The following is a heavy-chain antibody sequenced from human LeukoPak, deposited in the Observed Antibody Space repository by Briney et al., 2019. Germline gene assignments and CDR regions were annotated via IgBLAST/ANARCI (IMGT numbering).Heavy chain of an antibody. CDR2: INHSGST. CDR3: ARGSRVTPIDY. D-gene: IGHD2-21*02. Sequence: SATLSLTCAVYGGSFSGYYWSWIRQPPGKGLEWIGEINHSGSTNYNPSLKSRVTISVDTSKNQFSLKLSSVTAADTAVYYCARGSRVTPIDYWGQGTLVTVSS. J-gene: IGHJ4*02. V-gene: IGHV4-34*01. CDR1: GGSFSGYY.